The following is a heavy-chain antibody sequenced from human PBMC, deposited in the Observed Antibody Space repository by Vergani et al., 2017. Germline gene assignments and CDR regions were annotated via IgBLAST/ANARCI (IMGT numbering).Heavy chain of an antibody. CDR1: GGTFSSYT. V-gene: IGHV1-69*02. CDR2: IIPILGIA. Sequence: QVQLVQSGAEVKKPGSSVKVSCKASGGTFSSYTISWVRQAPGQGLEWMGRIIPILGIANYAQKFQGRVTITADKSTSTAYMELSSLRSEDTAVYYCARGDPLTELDYWGQGTLVTVSS. CDR3: ARGDPLTELDY. D-gene: IGHD2/OR15-2a*01. J-gene: IGHJ4*02.